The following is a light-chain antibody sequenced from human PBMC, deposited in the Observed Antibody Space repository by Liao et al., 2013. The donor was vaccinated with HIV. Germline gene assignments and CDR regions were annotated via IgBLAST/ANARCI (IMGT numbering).Light chain of an antibody. J-gene: IGLJ3*02. CDR1: NIGSKS. CDR2: KDS. CDR3: QAWDNYSWV. Sequence: SYVLTQPPSVSVAPGKTARITCGGNNIGSKSVHWYQQKPGQAPVLVIYKDSKRPSGIPERFSGSLSGNTATLTISGTQAMDEADYYCQAWDNYSWVFGGGTKVTVL. V-gene: IGLV3-21*01.